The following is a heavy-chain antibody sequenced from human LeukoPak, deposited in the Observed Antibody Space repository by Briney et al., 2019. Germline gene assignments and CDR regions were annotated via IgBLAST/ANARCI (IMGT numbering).Heavy chain of an antibody. V-gene: IGHV1-69*04. Sequence: ASVKVSCKASGGTFSSYAISWVRQAPGQGLEWMGKIIPSLHIANYAQMFQGRVTFTADKSTTTAYMELTSLRSEDTAVYYCARKGDRSYCGGDCYSDWGQGTLVTVSS. CDR3: ARKGDRSYCGGDCYSD. D-gene: IGHD2-21*01. CDR1: GGTFSSYA. CDR2: IIPSLHIA. J-gene: IGHJ4*02.